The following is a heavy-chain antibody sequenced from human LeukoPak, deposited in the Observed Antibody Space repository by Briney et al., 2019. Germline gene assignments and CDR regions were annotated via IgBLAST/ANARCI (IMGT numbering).Heavy chain of an antibody. J-gene: IGHJ4*02. CDR2: IIPIFGTA. CDR1: GGTFSSYA. D-gene: IGHD2-2*01. Sequence: GASVKVSCKASGGTFSSYAISWVRQAPGQGLEWMGGIIPIFGTANYAQKFQGRVTITADKSTSTAYMDLSSLRSEDTAVYYCARGYCSSTSCYFDYWGQGTLVTVSS. CDR3: ARGYCSSTSCYFDY. V-gene: IGHV1-69*06.